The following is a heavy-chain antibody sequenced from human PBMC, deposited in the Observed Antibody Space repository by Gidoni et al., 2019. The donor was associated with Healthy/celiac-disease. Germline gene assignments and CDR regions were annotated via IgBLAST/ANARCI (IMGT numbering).Heavy chain of an antibody. Sequence: QVQLVQSGAEVKKPGASVKVSCKAPGYTFTGSYMHWVRQAPGQGLEWMGWINPNSGGTNYAQKFQGRVTMTRDTSISTAYMELSRLRSDDTAVYYCARDPMLTITMVRGVLPNYWGQGTLVTVSS. CDR1: GYTFTGSY. CDR2: INPNSGGT. J-gene: IGHJ4*02. CDR3: ARDPMLTITMVRGVLPNY. D-gene: IGHD3-10*01. V-gene: IGHV1-2*02.